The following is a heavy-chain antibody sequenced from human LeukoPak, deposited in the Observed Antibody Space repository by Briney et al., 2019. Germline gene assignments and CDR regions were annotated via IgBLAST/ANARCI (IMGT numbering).Heavy chain of an antibody. D-gene: IGHD6-19*01. CDR1: GFTFINYS. CDR3: ARDPAGYSSGWYVG. CDR2: ISSSSSYI. J-gene: IGHJ4*02. Sequence: GGSLRLSCAASGFTFINYSMNWVRQAPGKGLEWVSSISSSSSYIYYADSVKGRFTISRDNAKNSLYLQMNSLRAEDTAVYYCARDPAGYSSGWYVGWGQGTLVTVSS. V-gene: IGHV3-21*01.